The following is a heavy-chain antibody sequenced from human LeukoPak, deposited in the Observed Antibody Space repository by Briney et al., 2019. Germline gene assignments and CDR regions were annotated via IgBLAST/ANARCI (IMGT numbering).Heavy chain of an antibody. J-gene: IGHJ4*02. V-gene: IGHV3-11*01. CDR3: ATDTIRGYSYGLDS. Sequence: GGSLRLSCTASGLTVSDYYMTWVRQPPGKGLEWLSYISNTDRTIYYADSVKGRLTISRDNTKNSVYLQMNSLRADDAAVYYCATDTIRGYSYGLDSWGQGTLVTVTS. CDR2: ISNTDRTI. CDR1: GLTVSDYY. D-gene: IGHD5-18*01.